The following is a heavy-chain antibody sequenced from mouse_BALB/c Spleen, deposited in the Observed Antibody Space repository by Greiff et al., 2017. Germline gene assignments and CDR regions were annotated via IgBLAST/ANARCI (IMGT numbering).Heavy chain of an antibody. Sequence: QVQLQQSGAELVRPGASVKLSCKASGYTFTSYWINWVKQRPGQGLEWFGNIFPSDSYTNYNQKFKDKATLTVDKSSSTAYMQLSSPTSEDSAVYYCTRGTTATDFDYWGQGTTLTVSS. CDR3: TRGTTATDFDY. D-gene: IGHD1-2*01. J-gene: IGHJ2*01. V-gene: IGHV1-69*02. CDR2: IFPSDSYT. CDR1: GYTFTSYW.